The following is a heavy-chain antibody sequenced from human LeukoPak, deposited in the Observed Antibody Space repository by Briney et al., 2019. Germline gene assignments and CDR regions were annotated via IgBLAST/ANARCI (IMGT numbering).Heavy chain of an antibody. CDR1: GYTFTSYY. V-gene: IGHV1-2*02. CDR3: ARDCDVAYYYYYYMDV. CDR2: INPNSGGT. D-gene: IGHD2-15*01. J-gene: IGHJ6*03. Sequence: GASVKVSCKASGYTFTSYYMHWVRQAPGQGLEWMGWINPNSGGTNYAQKFQGRVTMTRDTSISTAYMELSRLRSDDTAVYYCARDCDVAYYYYYYMDVWGKGTTVTVSS.